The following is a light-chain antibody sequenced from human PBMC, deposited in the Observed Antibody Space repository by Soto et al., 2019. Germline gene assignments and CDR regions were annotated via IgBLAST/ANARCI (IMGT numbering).Light chain of an antibody. CDR3: QQSYTTPT. J-gene: IGKJ5*01. CDR2: DAS. CDR1: QNILTH. V-gene: IGKV1-39*01. Sequence: DIKMTQSPSSLSASVGDRVTITCRASQNILTHLNWYQQKPGKAPRLLIYDASTLQTGVPSWFSGSGSGTDFTLTISSLPREDFANYFCQQSYTTPTFGQGTRLEFK.